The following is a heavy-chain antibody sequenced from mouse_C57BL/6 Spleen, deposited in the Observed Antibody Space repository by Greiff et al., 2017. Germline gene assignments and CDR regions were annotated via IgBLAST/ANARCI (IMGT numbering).Heavy chain of an antibody. CDR1: GYTFTSYG. CDR2: IYPRSGNT. D-gene: IGHD1-1*01. V-gene: IGHV1-81*01. J-gene: IGHJ4*01. Sequence: QVQLKESGAELARPGASVKLSCKASGYTFTSYGISWVKQRTGQGLEWIGEIYPRSGNTYYNEKFKGKATLTADKSSSTAYMELRSLTSEDSAVYFCAREGGSSYYAMDYWGQGTSVTVSS. CDR3: AREGGSSYYAMDY.